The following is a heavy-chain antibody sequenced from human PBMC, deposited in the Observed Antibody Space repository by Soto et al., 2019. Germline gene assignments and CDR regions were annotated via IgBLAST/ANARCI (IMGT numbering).Heavy chain of an antibody. CDR3: ARALGYAFDI. J-gene: IGHJ3*02. Sequence: PGGSLRLSCAASGFTFSSYAMHWVRQAPGKGLEYVSAISSNGGSTYYANSVKGRFTISRGNSKNTLYLQMGSLRAEDMAVYYCARALGYAFDIWGQGTMVTVSS. V-gene: IGHV3-64*01. CDR1: GFTFSSYA. CDR2: ISSNGGST. D-gene: IGHD7-27*01.